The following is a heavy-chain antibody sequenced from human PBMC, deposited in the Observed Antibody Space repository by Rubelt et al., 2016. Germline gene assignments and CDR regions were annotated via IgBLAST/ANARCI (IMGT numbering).Heavy chain of an antibody. Sequence: VQLVESGGGLVKPGGSLRLSCAASGFAFDTYKMNWIRQAPGKGLEWVAVIWYDGNNKYYADSVKGRFTISRDNAKNSLYLQINSLRAEDTAVYYCARDLITAFGVDPLGFFDYWGQGTLVTVSS. CDR2: IWYDGNNK. D-gene: IGHD3-3*01. V-gene: IGHV3-33*08. CDR1: GFAFDTYK. J-gene: IGHJ4*02. CDR3: ARDLITAFGVDPLGFFDY.